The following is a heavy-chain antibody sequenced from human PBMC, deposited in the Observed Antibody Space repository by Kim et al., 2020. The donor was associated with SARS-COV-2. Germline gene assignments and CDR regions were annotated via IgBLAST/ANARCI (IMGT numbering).Heavy chain of an antibody. CDR3: ARDPGYCSGGSCYSHGQIDY. J-gene: IGHJ4*02. Sequence: ASVKVSCKASGYTFTSYYMHWVRQAPGQGLEWMGIINPSGGSTSYAQKFQGRVTMTRDTSTSTVYMELSSLRSEDTAVYYCARDPGYCSGGSCYSHGQIDYWGQGTLVTVSS. D-gene: IGHD2-15*01. CDR1: GYTFTSYY. CDR2: INPSGGST. V-gene: IGHV1-46*01.